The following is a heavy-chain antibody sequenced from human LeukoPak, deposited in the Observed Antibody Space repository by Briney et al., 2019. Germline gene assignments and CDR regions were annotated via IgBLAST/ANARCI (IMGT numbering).Heavy chain of an antibody. J-gene: IGHJ4*02. CDR3: ATYRQVLLPFES. CDR2: IFPSGGEI. D-gene: IGHD5-18*01. V-gene: IGHV3-23*01. CDR1: GFTFSKYW. Sequence: GGSLRLSCAASGFTFSKYWMSWVRQPPGKGLEWVSSIFPSGGEIHYADSVRGRFTISRDNSKSILPLQMNSLRAEDTAIYYCATYRQVLLPFESWGQGTLVTVSS.